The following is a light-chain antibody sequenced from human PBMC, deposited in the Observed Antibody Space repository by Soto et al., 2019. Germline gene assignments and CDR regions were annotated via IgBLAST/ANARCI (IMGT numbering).Light chain of an antibody. CDR3: SSHTTSSTH. V-gene: IGLV2-14*03. J-gene: IGLJ1*01. CDR1: SSDIGDYNY. CDR2: DVN. Sequence: QSALTQPASVSASPGQSITISCTGTSSDIGDYNYVSWYQQHPGKAPKLMIYDVNNRPSGVSNRFSGSKSGNTASLTISGLQAEDEADYYCSSHTTSSTHFGTGTKLTVL.